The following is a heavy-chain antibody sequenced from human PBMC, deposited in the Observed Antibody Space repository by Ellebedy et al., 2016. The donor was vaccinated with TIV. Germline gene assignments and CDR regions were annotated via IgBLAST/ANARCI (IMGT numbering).Heavy chain of an antibody. CDR2: INPNSGGT. CDR3: ARESVPQLARNYYYYGMDV. D-gene: IGHD6-6*01. V-gene: IGHV1-2*02. J-gene: IGHJ6*02. Sequence: ASVKVSXXASGYTFTGYYMHWVRQAPGQGLEWMGWINPNSGGTNYAQKFQGRVTMTRDTSISTAYMELSRLRSDDTAVYYCARESVPQLARNYYYYGMDVWGQGTTVTVSS. CDR1: GYTFTGYY.